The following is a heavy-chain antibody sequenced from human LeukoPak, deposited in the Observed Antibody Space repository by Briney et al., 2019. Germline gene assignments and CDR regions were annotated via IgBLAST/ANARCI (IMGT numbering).Heavy chain of an antibody. V-gene: IGHV3-9*01. D-gene: IGHD6-19*01. J-gene: IGHJ5*02. CDR3: AREQILYSSGWYWFDP. CDR2: ISWNSGSM. CDR1: GFTFKDYA. Sequence: GGSLRLSCAASGFTFKDYAMHWVRQTPGKGLEWVSGISWNSGSMGYADSVKGRFTISRDNAKNSLYLQMNSLRAEDTAVYYCAREQILYSSGWYWFDPWGQGTLVTVSS.